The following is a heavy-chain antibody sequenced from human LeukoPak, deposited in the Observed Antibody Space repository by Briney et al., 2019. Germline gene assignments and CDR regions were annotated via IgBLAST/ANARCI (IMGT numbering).Heavy chain of an antibody. J-gene: IGHJ4*02. D-gene: IGHD3-9*01. CDR2: ISSSSSYI. CDR3: AREDILTGYYY. Sequence: GGSLRLSCAASGFTFRSYEMNWVRQAPGKGLEWVSSISSSSSYIYYADSVKGRFTISRDNAKNSLYLQMNSLRAEDTAVYYCAREDILTGYYYWGQGTLVTVSS. V-gene: IGHV3-21*01. CDR1: GFTFRSYE.